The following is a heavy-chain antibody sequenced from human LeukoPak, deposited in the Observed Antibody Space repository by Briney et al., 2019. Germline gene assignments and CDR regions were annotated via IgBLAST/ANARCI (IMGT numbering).Heavy chain of an antibody. Sequence: PSETLSLTCTVSGGFISSNSYYWGWIRQPPGKGLEWIGSIYYSGSTYYNSSLKSRVTMSVDTSKNQFSLKLSSVTAADTAVYYCARHLSGITGYTYGRGIDYWGQGTLVTVSS. CDR3: ARHLSGITGYTYGRGIDY. CDR1: GGFISSNSYY. J-gene: IGHJ4*02. V-gene: IGHV4-39*01. CDR2: IYYSGST. D-gene: IGHD5-18*01.